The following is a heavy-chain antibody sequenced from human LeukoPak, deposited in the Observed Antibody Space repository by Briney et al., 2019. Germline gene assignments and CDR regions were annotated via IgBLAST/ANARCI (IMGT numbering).Heavy chain of an antibody. CDR1: GGSISSYY. CDR2: ISTSGST. D-gene: IGHD2/OR15-2a*01. J-gene: IGHJ6*02. Sequence: SGTLSLTCTVSGGSISSYYWSWIRQPAGKGLEWIGRISTSGSTNYNPSLKSRVTMSLDTSKNQFSLKLSSVTAADTAVYYCARDRGSSGMDVWGQGTTVTVSS. V-gene: IGHV4-4*07. CDR3: ARDRGSSGMDV.